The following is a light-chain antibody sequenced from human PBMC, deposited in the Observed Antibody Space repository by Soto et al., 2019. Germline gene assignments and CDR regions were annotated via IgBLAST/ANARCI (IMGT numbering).Light chain of an antibody. CDR2: DAF. J-gene: IGKJ4*01. CDR1: QNVKTR. V-gene: IGKV3-15*01. CDR3: QQYDEWPLT. Sequence: EKGMTQSPATLSVSPEERATLSCRASQNVKTRLAWYQQKPGQAPRLLIYDAFTRATGIPARFSGSASGTEFTLTISSLQSEDFAVYYCQQYDEWPLTFGGGTKVEIK.